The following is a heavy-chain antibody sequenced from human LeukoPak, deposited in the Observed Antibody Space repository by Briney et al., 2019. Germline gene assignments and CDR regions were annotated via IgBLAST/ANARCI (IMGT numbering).Heavy chain of an antibody. CDR1: GGSISSSNW. V-gene: IGHV4-4*02. CDR3: ARKYSSSWYSRLNLSPYFDY. CDR2: LYHSGST. D-gene: IGHD6-13*01. Sequence: PSETLSLTCAVSGGSISSSNWWSWVRQPPGKGLEWIGELYHSGSTNYNPSLKSRVTISVDKSKNQFSLKLSSVTAADTAVYYCARKYSSSWYSRLNLSPYFDYWGQGTLVTVSS. J-gene: IGHJ4*02.